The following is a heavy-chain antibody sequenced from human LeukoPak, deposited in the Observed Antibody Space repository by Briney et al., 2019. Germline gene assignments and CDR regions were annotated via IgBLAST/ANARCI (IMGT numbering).Heavy chain of an antibody. V-gene: IGHV3-23*01. J-gene: IGHJ5*02. CDR2: ISGSGGST. D-gene: IGHD3-10*01. CDR3: AKEGLWFGESRNWFDP. CDR1: GFTFSSYA. Sequence: GGSLRLSCAASGFTFSSYAMSWVRQAPGKGQEWVSAISGSGGSTYYADSVKGRFTNSRDNSKNTLYLQMNSLRAEDTAVYYCAKEGLWFGESRNWFDPWGQGTLVTVSS.